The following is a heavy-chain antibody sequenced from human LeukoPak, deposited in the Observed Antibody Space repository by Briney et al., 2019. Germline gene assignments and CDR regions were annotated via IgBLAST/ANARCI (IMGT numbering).Heavy chain of an antibody. J-gene: IGHJ4*02. V-gene: IGHV3-21*01. D-gene: IGHD5-18*01. CDR2: ISSSSSYI. CDR1: GFTFSSYS. Sequence: GGSLRLSCAASGFTFSSYSMNWVRQAPGKGLEWVSSISSSSSYIYYADSVKGRFTISRDNAKNSLYLQMNSLRAEDTAVYYCARAPWGQIQPYYFDYWGQGTLVTVSS. CDR3: ARAPWGQIQPYYFDY.